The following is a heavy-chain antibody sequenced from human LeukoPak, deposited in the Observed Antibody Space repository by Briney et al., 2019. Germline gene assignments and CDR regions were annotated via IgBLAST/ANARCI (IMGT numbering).Heavy chain of an antibody. J-gene: IGHJ4*02. D-gene: IGHD5-18*01. CDR1: GGSISSSSYY. Sequence: SETLSLTCTVSGGSISSSSYYWGWIRRPPGKGLEWIGSIYYSGSTYYNPSLKSRVTISVDTSKNQFSLKLSSVTAADTAVYYCARQLWHQRCYFDYGGQGTLVTISS. V-gene: IGHV4-39*01. CDR2: IYYSGST. CDR3: ARQLWHQRCYFDY.